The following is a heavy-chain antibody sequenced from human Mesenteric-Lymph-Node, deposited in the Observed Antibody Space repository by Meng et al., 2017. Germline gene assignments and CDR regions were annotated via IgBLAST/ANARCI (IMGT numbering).Heavy chain of an antibody. CDR1: GGSISSSNW. J-gene: IGHJ2*01. Sequence: SETLSLTCAVSGGSISSSNWWSWVRQPPGKGLEWIGEIYHSGSTNYNPSLKSRVTISVDKSKNQFSLKLSSVTAADTAVYYCAREVEQWLANWYFDLWGRASLVTVSS. V-gene: IGHV4-4*02. CDR2: IYHSGST. D-gene: IGHD6-19*01. CDR3: AREVEQWLANWYFDL.